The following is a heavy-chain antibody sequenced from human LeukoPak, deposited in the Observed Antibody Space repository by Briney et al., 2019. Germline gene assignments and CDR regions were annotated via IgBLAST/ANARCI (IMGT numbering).Heavy chain of an antibody. J-gene: IGHJ5*02. V-gene: IGHV3-23*01. CDR2: ISGSGGST. CDR3: AKDGYYDGSGYSPTFVDT. D-gene: IGHD3-22*01. Sequence: GGSLRLSCAASGFTFSSYAMSWVRQAPGKGLEWVSAISGSGGSTYYADSVKGRFTISRDTSKNTLYLQMSSLRAEDTAVYYCAKDGYYDGSGYSPTFVDTWGQGTLVTVSS. CDR1: GFTFSSYA.